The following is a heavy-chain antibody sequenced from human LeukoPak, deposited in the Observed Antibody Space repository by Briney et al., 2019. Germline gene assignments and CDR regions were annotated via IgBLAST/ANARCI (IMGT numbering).Heavy chain of an antibody. CDR1: GGTFSSYA. Sequence: SVKVSCKASGGTFSSYAISWVRQAPGQGLEWMGGIIPIFGTANYVQKFQGRVTITTDESTSTAYMELSSLRSEDTAVYYCARNLYSSSSTDWFDPWGQGTLVTVSS. CDR2: IIPIFGTA. V-gene: IGHV1-69*05. CDR3: ARNLYSSSSTDWFDP. D-gene: IGHD6-6*01. J-gene: IGHJ5*02.